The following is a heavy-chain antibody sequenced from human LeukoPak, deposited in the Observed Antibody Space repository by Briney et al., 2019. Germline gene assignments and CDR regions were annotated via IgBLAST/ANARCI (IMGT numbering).Heavy chain of an antibody. CDR3: ARSKGGSAYYALYNWFDP. V-gene: IGHV4-39*01. J-gene: IGHJ5*02. CDR1: GGSIRTNLYY. CDR2: IYHSGTT. Sequence: PSETLSLTCAVSGGSIRTNLYYWGWIRQPPGQGLEWIGRIYHSGTTYYRPSLKSRVTISVDTSKNQFSLRLTSVTAADTAVYYCARSKGGSAYYALYNWFDPWGQGTLVTVSS. D-gene: IGHD1-26*01.